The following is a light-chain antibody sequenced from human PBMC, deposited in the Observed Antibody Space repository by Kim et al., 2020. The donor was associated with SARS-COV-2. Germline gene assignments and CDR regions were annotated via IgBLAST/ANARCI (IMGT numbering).Light chain of an antibody. V-gene: IGLV3-19*01. J-gene: IGLJ3*02. Sequence: SSELTQDPAVSVALGQTVRITCQGDTLTNYQTTWYRQKPGQAPVFVIPGNDKRPSGIPDRFSGSSSGDTATLIITGAQAEDEGDYYCHSRDNSAYHWVFGGGTQLTVL. CDR3: HSRDNSAYHWV. CDR2: GND. CDR1: TLTNYQ.